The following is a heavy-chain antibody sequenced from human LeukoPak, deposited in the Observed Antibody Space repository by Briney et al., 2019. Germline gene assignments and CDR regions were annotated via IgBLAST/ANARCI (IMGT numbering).Heavy chain of an antibody. Sequence: SETLSLTCAVYGGSFSGYYWSWIRQPPGKGLEWIGSLSYSGSSNYNPSLKSRITISIDMSKNQFSLSLTSVTAADTAVYYCAKSSVPAAPFDSWGQGTLVTVSS. D-gene: IGHD2-2*01. V-gene: IGHV4-59*08. CDR2: LSYSGSS. J-gene: IGHJ4*02. CDR3: AKSSVPAAPFDS. CDR1: GGSFSGYY.